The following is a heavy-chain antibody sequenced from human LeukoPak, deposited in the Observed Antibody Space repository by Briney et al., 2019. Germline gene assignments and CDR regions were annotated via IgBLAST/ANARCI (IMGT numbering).Heavy chain of an antibody. CDR3: AKDKDGGFDY. CDR1: GFTFDDYA. V-gene: IGHV3-9*01. Sequence: PGGSLRLSCAASGFTFDDYAMHWVRRAPGKGLEWVSGISWNSGSIGYADSVKGRFTISRDNAKNSLYLQMNSLRAEDTALYYCAKDKDGGFDYWGQGTLVTVSS. CDR2: ISWNSGSI. D-gene: IGHD4-23*01. J-gene: IGHJ4*02.